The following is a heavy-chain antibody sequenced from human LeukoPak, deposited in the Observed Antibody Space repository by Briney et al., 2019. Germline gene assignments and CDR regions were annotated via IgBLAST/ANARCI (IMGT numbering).Heavy chain of an antibody. CDR1: GFTFSNYG. V-gene: IGHV3-30*03. D-gene: IGHD3-22*01. Sequence: PGGSLRLSCEASGFTFSNYGMAWFRQAPGKGLEWVAAIKYDGSKTYYGDSVKGRLSISRDNSNNMLSLQMNSLRAEDTAVYHCARDADTSGHSSHFDYWGQGTLVTVSS. CDR3: ARDADTSGHSSHFDY. CDR2: IKYDGSKT. J-gene: IGHJ4*02.